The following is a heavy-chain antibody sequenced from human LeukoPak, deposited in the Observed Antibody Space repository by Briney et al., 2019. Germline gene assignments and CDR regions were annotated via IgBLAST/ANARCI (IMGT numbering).Heavy chain of an antibody. CDR3: ARAVTAAGRVLDY. D-gene: IGHD6-13*01. Sequence: PGGSLRLSRAASGFTFSSYGMHWVRQAPGKGLEWVAVIWYDGSNKYYADSVKGRFTISRDNSKNTLYLQMNSLRAEDTAVYYCARAVTAAGRVLDYWGQGTLVTVSS. CDR1: GFTFSSYG. CDR2: IWYDGSNK. J-gene: IGHJ4*02. V-gene: IGHV3-33*01.